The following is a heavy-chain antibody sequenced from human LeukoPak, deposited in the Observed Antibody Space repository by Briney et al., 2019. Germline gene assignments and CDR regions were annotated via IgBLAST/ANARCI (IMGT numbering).Heavy chain of an antibody. D-gene: IGHD3-22*01. CDR3: ARDQIWYDSSGYYPNWFDP. CDR1: GYTFTGHS. Sequence: ASVKVSCKASGYTFTGHSIHWVRQAPGQGLEWMGSINPNSGDTHYAQKFQGRVTMTRDTSISTAYMELSRLRSDDTAVYYCARDQIWYDSSGYYPNWFDPWGQGTLVTVSS. J-gene: IGHJ5*02. V-gene: IGHV1-2*02. CDR2: INPNSGDT.